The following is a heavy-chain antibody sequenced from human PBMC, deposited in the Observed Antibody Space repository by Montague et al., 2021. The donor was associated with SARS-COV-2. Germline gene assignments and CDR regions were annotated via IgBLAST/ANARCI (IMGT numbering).Heavy chain of an antibody. J-gene: IGHJ5*02. D-gene: IGHD2-2*01. V-gene: IGHV4-59*08. CDR1: GGAMSSYY. Sequence: ETLSLTCTVAGGAMSSYYWGWIRQPPGKGLEWIGYIYYGGSTXXXPXXXXQVTISVDTSKNQCSLKLSAVTAADTAAYYCARHGCSSGRHRCGFDPWGQGTLVTVSS. CDR3: ARHGCSSGRHRCGFDP. CDR2: IYYGGST.